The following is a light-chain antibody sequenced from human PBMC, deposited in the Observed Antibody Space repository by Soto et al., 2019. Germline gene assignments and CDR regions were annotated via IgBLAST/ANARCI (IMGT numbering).Light chain of an antibody. CDR2: DAS. CDR3: QHRSSWTIT. J-gene: IGKJ4*01. CDR1: QSVSSY. V-gene: IGKV3-11*01. Sequence: EIVLTQSPGTLSLSPGERATLSCRASQSVSSYLVWYQQKPGQAPRLLIYDASTRATGIPARFSGSGSGTDFTLTISSLEPEDSAVYYCQHRSSWTITFGGGTKVEI.